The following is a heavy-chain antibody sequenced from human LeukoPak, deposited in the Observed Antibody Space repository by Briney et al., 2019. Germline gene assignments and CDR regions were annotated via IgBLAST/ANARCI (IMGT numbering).Heavy chain of an antibody. CDR1: GFTFSSYE. D-gene: IGHD3-10*01. CDR3: ARVGGSGSYRDY. CDR2: ISSSGSTI. Sequence: GGSLRLSCAASGFTFSSYEMNWVRQAPGKGLEWVSYISSSGSTIYYADSVKGRFTISRDNAKNPLYLQMNSLRAEDTAVYYCARVGGSGSYRDYWGQGTLVTVSS. J-gene: IGHJ4*02. V-gene: IGHV3-48*03.